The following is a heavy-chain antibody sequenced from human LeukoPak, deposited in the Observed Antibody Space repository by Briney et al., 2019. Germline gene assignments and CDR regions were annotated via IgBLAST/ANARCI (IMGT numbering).Heavy chain of an antibody. Sequence: GGSLRLSCAASGFTFSSYSMNWVRQAPGKGLEWVSYISSSSSTIYYADSVKGRFTISRDNAKNSLYLQMNSLRAEDTAVYYCARATGDKGFDYWGQGTLVTVSS. CDR2: ISSSSSTI. J-gene: IGHJ4*02. V-gene: IGHV3-48*01. CDR1: GFTFSSYS. CDR3: ARATGDKGFDY. D-gene: IGHD7-27*01.